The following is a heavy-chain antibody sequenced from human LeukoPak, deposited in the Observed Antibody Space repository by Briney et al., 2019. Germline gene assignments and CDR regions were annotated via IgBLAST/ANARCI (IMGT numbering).Heavy chain of an antibody. Sequence: GGSLRLSCAASGFTVGYNYMTWVRQAPGKGLEWVSAIYDGGGTYYADSVKGRFTMSRDNSKSTLYLQMNCLRADDTAVYYCARGYSSPMGGQGILVSVSS. CDR3: ARGYSSPM. J-gene: IGHJ4*02. CDR2: IYDGGGT. CDR1: GFTVGYNY. D-gene: IGHD6-13*01. V-gene: IGHV3-53*01.